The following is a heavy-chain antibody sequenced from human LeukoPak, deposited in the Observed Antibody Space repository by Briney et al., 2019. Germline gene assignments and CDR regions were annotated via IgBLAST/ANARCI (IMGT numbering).Heavy chain of an antibody. CDR1: GFTLSDYY. CDR2: ISSSGSTI. CDR3: ARVRVGATTDFDY. V-gene: IGHV3-11*04. D-gene: IGHD1-26*01. Sequence: GGSLRLSCAASGFTLSDYYLSWIRQAPGKGLEWVSHISSSGSTIYYADSVKGRFTISRDNAKNSLYLQMNSLRAEDTAVYYCARVRVGATTDFDYWGQGTLVTVSS. J-gene: IGHJ4*02.